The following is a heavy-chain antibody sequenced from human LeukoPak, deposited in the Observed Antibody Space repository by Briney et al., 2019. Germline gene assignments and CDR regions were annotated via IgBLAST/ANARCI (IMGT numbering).Heavy chain of an antibody. V-gene: IGHV4-61*08. D-gene: IGHD1-7*01. CDR3: ARDGTGTTFWFDP. CDR1: GGSISSGGYY. J-gene: IGHJ5*02. CDR2: IYYSGST. Sequence: SQTLSLTCTVSGGSISSGGYYWSWIRQPPGKGLEWIGYIYYSGSTNYNPSLKSRVTISVDTSKNQFSLKLSSVTAADTAVYYCARDGTGTTFWFDPWGQGTLVTVSS.